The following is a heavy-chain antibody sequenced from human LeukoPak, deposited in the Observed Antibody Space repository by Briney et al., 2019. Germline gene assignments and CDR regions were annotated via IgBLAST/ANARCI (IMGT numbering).Heavy chain of an antibody. D-gene: IGHD3-10*01. J-gene: IGHJ4*02. CDR1: GFTFSNYW. V-gene: IGHV3-7*01. CDR3: ALNMVGGQIFDF. CDR2: IKRDESEQ. Sequence: QPGGPLRLSCAASGFTFSNYWMSWVRQAPGKGLEWVADIKRDESEQHYVDSVKGRFTISRDNAKNSLYLQMNSLRAEDTAVYYCALNMVGGQIFDFWGQGPLVTVSS.